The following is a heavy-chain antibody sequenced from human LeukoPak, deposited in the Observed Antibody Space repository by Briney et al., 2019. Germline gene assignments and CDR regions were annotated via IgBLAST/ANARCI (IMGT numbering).Heavy chain of an antibody. Sequence: GGSLRLSCAASGFSFSIYWMSWVRQPPGKGLEWVANIMHDGSEKNYVDSVKGRFTISRDNAKNSLYLQMNSLRAEDTAVYYCARVGTAGGTLEDYWGQGTLVTVSS. CDR1: GFSFSIYW. D-gene: IGHD6-13*01. CDR2: IMHDGSEK. CDR3: ARVGTAGGTLEDY. V-gene: IGHV3-7*01. J-gene: IGHJ4*02.